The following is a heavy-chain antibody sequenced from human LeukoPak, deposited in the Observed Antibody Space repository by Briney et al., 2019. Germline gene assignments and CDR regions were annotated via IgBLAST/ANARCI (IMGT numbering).Heavy chain of an antibody. Sequence: PGRSLRLSCAASGFTFSRHGMHWVRQAPGKGLEWVAVIWHDGSNQYYGDSVKGRFTISRDNSKNTLYLQMNSLRVEDTAVYYCAKDWEGYTNDLDYWGQGTLVTVFS. D-gene: IGHD2-8*01. V-gene: IGHV3-33*06. J-gene: IGHJ4*02. CDR2: IWHDGSNQ. CDR1: GFTFSRHG. CDR3: AKDWEGYTNDLDY.